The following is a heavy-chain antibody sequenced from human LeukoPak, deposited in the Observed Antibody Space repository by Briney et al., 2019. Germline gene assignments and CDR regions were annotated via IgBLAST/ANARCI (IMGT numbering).Heavy chain of an antibody. D-gene: IGHD3-22*01. J-gene: IGHJ3*02. CDR3: ARGMIVVPGAFDI. V-gene: IGHV4-30-2*01. CDR1: GGSISSGGYS. Sequence: PSETLSLTCAVSGGSISSGGYSWSWIRQPPGKGLEWIGYIYHSGSTYYNPSLKSRVTISVDRSKNQFSLKLSSVTAADTAVYYCARGMIVVPGAFDIWGQGTMVTVSS. CDR2: IYHSGST.